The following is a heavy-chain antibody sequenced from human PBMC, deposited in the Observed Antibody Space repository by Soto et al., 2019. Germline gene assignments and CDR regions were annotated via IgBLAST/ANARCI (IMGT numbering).Heavy chain of an antibody. CDR3: ARGVYSKDAIVI. V-gene: IGHV3-21*01. CDR2: ISSSSSYI. Sequence: GGSLRLSCAASGFTFSSYSMNWVRQAPGKGLEWVSSISSSSSYIYYADSVKGRFTISRDNAKNSLYLQMNSLRAEDTAVYYCARGVYSKDAIVIWGQGISVTVSS. CDR1: GFTFSSYS. D-gene: IGHD6-13*01. J-gene: IGHJ3*02.